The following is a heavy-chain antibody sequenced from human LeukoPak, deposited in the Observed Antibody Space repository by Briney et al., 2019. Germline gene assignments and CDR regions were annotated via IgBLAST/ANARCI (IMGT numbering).Heavy chain of an antibody. J-gene: IGHJ4*02. V-gene: IGHV4-34*01. Sequence: SETLSLTCAVYGGSFSGYYWSWIRQPPGKGLEWIGEINHSGSTNYNPSLKSRVTISVDTSKNQFSLKLSSVTAADTAVYYCARYSSSSNWGQGTLVTVSS. D-gene: IGHD6-6*01. CDR3: ARYSSSSN. CDR2: INHSGST. CDR1: GGSFSGYY.